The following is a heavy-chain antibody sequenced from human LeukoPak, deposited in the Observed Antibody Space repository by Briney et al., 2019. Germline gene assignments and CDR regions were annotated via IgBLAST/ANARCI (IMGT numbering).Heavy chain of an antibody. CDR2: INHSGST. CDR1: GGSFSGYY. V-gene: IGHV4-34*01. Sequence: SGTLSLTCAVYGGSFSGYYWSWIRQPPGKGLEWIGEINHSGSTNYNPSLKSRVTISVDTSKNQFSLKLSSVTAANTAVYYCARARASYYYGSGSYYGRGFDPWGQGTLVTVSS. CDR3: ARARASYYYGSGSYYGRGFDP. D-gene: IGHD3-10*01. J-gene: IGHJ5*02.